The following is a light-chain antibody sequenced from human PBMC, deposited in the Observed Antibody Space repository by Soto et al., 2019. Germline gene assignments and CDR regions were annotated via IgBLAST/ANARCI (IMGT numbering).Light chain of an antibody. V-gene: IGLV2-23*01. J-gene: IGLJ2*01. Sequence: QSVLTQPASVSGSPGQSITISCTGTSSDIGSYNLVSWYQQHPGKAPKLMIYEGSKRPSGVSIRFSGSKSGNTASLTISGLQTEDEAHYYCCSYADIRSVVFGGGTQLTVL. CDR1: SSDIGSYNL. CDR3: CSYADIRSVV. CDR2: EGS.